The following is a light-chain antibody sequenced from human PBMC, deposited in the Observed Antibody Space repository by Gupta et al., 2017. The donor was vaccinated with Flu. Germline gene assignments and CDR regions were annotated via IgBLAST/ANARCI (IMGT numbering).Light chain of an antibody. Sequence: QSVLTQPPSVSAAPGQTVTISCSGSISNIGNNSVSWYQQLPGKDPKLTIEENIKRPSGIPDRFAGYNSGTSANLGTTGLDTGDKAEDDGGKWDSSVGAGALFGSGTKLTVL. CDR3: GKWDSSVGAGAL. CDR2: ENI. J-gene: IGLJ1*01. V-gene: IGLV1-51*02. CDR1: ISNIGNNS.